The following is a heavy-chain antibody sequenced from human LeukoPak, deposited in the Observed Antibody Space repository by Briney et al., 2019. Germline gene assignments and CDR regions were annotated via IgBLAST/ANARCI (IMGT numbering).Heavy chain of an antibody. Sequence: GGSLRLSWVASGFTFSSYAMNWVRQAPGKGLEWVSSINGAGSSTHYEDSLKGRFTISRDNSKDTLSLQMDSLRAEDTAVYYCVKLRGIYLDFDSWGRGTLVSVSS. CDR3: VKLRGIYLDFDS. V-gene: IGHV3-23*01. D-gene: IGHD1-26*01. J-gene: IGHJ4*02. CDR2: INGAGSST. CDR1: GFTFSSYA.